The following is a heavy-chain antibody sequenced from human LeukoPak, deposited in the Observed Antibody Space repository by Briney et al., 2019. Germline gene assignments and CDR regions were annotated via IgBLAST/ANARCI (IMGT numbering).Heavy chain of an antibody. CDR3: AHSSGYAYGLDH. CDR2: ISSSSSYI. J-gene: IGHJ4*02. D-gene: IGHD5-18*01. Sequence: GGSLRLSCAASGFTFSTYAMNWVRQAPGKGLEWVSSISSSSSYIYYADSMRGRFTISRDNAKNSLCLQMNSLRAEDTAVYYCAHSSGYAYGLDHWGQGTLVTVSS. V-gene: IGHV3-21*01. CDR1: GFTFSTYA.